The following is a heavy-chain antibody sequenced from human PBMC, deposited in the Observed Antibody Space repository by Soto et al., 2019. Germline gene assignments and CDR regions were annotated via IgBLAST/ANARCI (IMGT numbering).Heavy chain of an antibody. D-gene: IGHD6-13*01. CDR3: ARGRGIGFSSTWNIYWYYNMDV. J-gene: IGHJ6*02. Sequence: QVQLVQSGAEVRKSGSSVKVSCKAAGGTFSDYALSWVRQAPEQGLEWMGGIIPMFATTNYAQKFQGRVTITADDSATTAHMELSSLKSEDTAVYYCARGRGIGFSSTWNIYWYYNMDVWGQGTTVTVSS. CDR1: GGTFSDYA. CDR2: IIPMFATT. V-gene: IGHV1-69*01.